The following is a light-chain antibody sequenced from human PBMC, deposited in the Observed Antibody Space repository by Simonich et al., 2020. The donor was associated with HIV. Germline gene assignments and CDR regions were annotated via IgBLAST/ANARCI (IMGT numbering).Light chain of an antibody. V-gene: IGLV2-14*03. CDR1: SSDVGGYNY. CDR2: VVT. CDR3: SSYAGSNNLV. Sequence: QSALTQPASVSGSPGQSITISCTGTSSDVGGYNYVSWYQQHPGKAPKLIIYVVTNRPSVVSNRFSGSKAGNTASLTISGLQAEDEADYYCSSYAGSNNLVFGGGTKLTVL. J-gene: IGLJ2*01.